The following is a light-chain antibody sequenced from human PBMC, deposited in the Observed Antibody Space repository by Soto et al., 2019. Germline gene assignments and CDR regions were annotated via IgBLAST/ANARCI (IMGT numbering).Light chain of an antibody. CDR2: KAS. V-gene: IGKV1-5*03. CDR3: QHYDGFPWT. CDR1: RSISDW. Sequence: DVQMTQSPSTLSASLGDRVTITCRASRSISDWLAWYQQKPGKAPKLLIYKASNLEGGVPSRFSGSISGTEFTLTISSLQSDDFATYYCQHYDGFPWTFGQGTKVEIK. J-gene: IGKJ1*01.